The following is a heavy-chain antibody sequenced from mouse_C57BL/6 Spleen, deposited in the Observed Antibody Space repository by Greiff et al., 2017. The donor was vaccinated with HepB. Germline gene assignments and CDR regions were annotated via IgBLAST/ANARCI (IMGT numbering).Heavy chain of an antibody. CDR2: INPYNGGT. CDR1: GYTFTDYY. J-gene: IGHJ2*01. D-gene: IGHD1-1*01. CDR3: ARGDYGSYFDY. Sequence: EVQRVESGPVLVKPGASVKMSCKASGYTFTDYYMNWVKQSHGKSLEWIGVINPYNGGTSYNQKFKGKATLTVDKSSSTAYMELNSLTSEDSAVYYCARGDYGSYFDYWGQGTTLTVSS. V-gene: IGHV1-19*01.